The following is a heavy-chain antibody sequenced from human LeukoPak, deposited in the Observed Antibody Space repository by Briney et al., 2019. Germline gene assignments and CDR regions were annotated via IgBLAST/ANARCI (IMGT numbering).Heavy chain of an antibody. CDR1: GLSFGFYA. CDR2: ISGGGAGT. CDR3: AKDRTVGASYWYFDL. J-gene: IGHJ2*01. V-gene: IGHV3-23*01. Sequence: GGSLRLSCAASGLSFGFYAMSWVRQAPGKGLEWVSSISGGGAGTYYADSVRGRFTISRDNSKNTLYLQMDSLRAEDTAIYYCAKDRTVGASYWYFDLWGRGTLVTVSS. D-gene: IGHD1-26*01.